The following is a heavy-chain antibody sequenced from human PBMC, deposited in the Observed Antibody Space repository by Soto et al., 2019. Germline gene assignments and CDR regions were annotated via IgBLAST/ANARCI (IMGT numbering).Heavy chain of an antibody. Sequence: QVQLVQSGAEVKKPGASVKVSCEASGYIFTTYAVQWVRQAPGQRLEWLGWISTDSGNTKYSQKLRGRVTITRDTSAGTTYMQLSSLRSEETGVYFCARENGYTSGSSYSYYYGLDVWGQGTTVTVSS. J-gene: IGHJ6*02. CDR2: ISTDSGNT. D-gene: IGHD6-19*01. V-gene: IGHV1-3*04. CDR1: GYIFTTYA. CDR3: ARENGYTSGSSYSYYYGLDV.